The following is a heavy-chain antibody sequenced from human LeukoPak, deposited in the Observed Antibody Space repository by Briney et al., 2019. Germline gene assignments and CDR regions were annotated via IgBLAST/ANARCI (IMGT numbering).Heavy chain of an antibody. V-gene: IGHV3-21*01. J-gene: IGHJ6*03. CDR1: GFTFSNYN. Sequence: GGSLRLSCAAPGFTFSNYNMNWVRQAPGKGLEWISSITSSSSYKFYADSVKGRFTISRDNAKNSLYLQMNSLRAEDTAVYCCARDPYSGAYYEGYYYYYMDVWGKGTTVTVSS. CDR3: ARDPYSGAYYEGYYYYYMDV. D-gene: IGHD1-26*01. CDR2: ITSSSSYK.